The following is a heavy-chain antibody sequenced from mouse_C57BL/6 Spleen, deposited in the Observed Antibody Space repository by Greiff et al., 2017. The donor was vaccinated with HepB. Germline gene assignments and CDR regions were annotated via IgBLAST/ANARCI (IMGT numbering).Heavy chain of an antibody. V-gene: IGHV1-69*01. CDR2: IDPSDSYT. CDR3: ARSSYYYGSSYWYFDV. J-gene: IGHJ1*03. Sequence: QVQLQQPGAELVMPGASVKLSCKASGYTFTSYWMHWVKQRPGQGLEWIGEIDPSDSYTNYNQKFKGKSTLTVDKSSSTAYMQRSSLTSEDSAVYYCARSSYYYGSSYWYFDVWGTGTTVTVSS. CDR1: GYTFTSYW. D-gene: IGHD1-1*01.